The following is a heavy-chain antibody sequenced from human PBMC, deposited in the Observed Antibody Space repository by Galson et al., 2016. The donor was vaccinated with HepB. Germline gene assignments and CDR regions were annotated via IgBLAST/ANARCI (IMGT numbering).Heavy chain of an antibody. D-gene: IGHD6-13*01. CDR1: GGSISSGAYY. CDR2: IYYSGST. CDR3: ARDSRSHGMAAADP. Sequence: PLSLTCTVSGGSISSGAYYWSWIRQHPGKGLEWIGYIYYSGSTYYNPSLKSRVTISIDTSKNQFSLKLSSVTAADTAVYYCARDSRSHGMAAADPWGQGTLVTVSS. V-gene: IGHV4-31*03. J-gene: IGHJ5*02.